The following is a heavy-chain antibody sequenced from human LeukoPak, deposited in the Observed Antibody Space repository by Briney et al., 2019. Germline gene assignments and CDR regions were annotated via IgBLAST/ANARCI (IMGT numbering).Heavy chain of an antibody. Sequence: SQTLSLTCAISGDSVSSNSVAWNWIRQSPSRGLEWVGSTYYKSKWYTDYAVSVKSRITINADTSKIQISLQLISVTPEDTAVYYCARGVHKVDHFDSWGQGTLVTVSS. V-gene: IGHV6-1*01. D-gene: IGHD1-26*01. CDR2: TYYKSKWYT. J-gene: IGHJ4*02. CDR1: GDSVSSNSVA. CDR3: ARGVHKVDHFDS.